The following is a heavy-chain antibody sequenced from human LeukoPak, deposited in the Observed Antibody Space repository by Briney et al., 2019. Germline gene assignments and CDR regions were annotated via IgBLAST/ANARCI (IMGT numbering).Heavy chain of an antibody. D-gene: IGHD5-24*01. CDR1: GGSISSHY. Sequence: PSETLSLTCTVSGGSISSHYWSWLRQPPGKGLEWIGYIYYSGSTNYNPSLKSRVTISVDTSKNQFSLKLSSVTAADTAVYYCAGSRDGYKYDAFDIWGQGTMVTVSS. V-gene: IGHV4-59*11. CDR3: AGSRDGYKYDAFDI. J-gene: IGHJ3*02. CDR2: IYYSGST.